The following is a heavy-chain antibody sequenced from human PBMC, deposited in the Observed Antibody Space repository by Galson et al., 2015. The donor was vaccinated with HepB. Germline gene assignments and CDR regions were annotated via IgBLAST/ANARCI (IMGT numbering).Heavy chain of an antibody. CDR1: GFTVSSNY. CDR2: IYSGGST. D-gene: IGHD4-17*01. J-gene: IGHJ4*02. V-gene: IGHV3-53*01. CDR3: ASVTYGDYVDY. Sequence: LRLSCAASGFTVSSNYMSWVRQAPGKGLEWVSVIYSGGSTYYADSVKGRFTISRDNSKNTLYLQMNSLRAEDTAVYYCASVTYGDYVDYWGQGTLVTVSS.